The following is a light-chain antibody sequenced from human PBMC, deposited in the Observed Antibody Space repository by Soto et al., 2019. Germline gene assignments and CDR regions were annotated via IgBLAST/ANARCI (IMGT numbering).Light chain of an antibody. V-gene: IGKV1-6*01. J-gene: IGKJ1*01. CDR3: FQDYNYPRT. CDR1: QGIRND. CDR2: ATS. Sequence: AIQMTQSPSSLSASVGDRVTITCRASQGIRNDLGWYQQRPGKAPKLLIFATSSLQSGVPSRFSGSGSGTDLTLTISSLQPEDFATYYCFQDYNYPRTFGQGTKVDIK.